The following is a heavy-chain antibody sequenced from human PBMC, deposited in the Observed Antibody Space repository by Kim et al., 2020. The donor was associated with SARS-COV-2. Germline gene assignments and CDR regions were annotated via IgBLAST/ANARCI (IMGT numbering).Heavy chain of an antibody. CDR3: AADCSSTSFFGGLPGFRRSRGPKDY. CDR1: GFTFSSYA. V-gene: IGHV3-23*01. D-gene: IGHD2-2*01. J-gene: IGHJ4*02. CDR2: ISGSGGST. Sequence: GGSLRLSCAASGFTFSSYAMSWVRQAPGKGLEWVSAISGSGGSTYYADSVKGRFTIPRDNSKNTLYLQMNSLRAEDTAVYYCAADCSSTSFFGGLPGFRRSRGPKDYWGQGTLVTVSS.